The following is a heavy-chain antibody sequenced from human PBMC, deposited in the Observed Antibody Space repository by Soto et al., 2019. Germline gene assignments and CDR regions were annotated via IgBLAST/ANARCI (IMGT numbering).Heavy chain of an antibody. V-gene: IGHV3-30*18. D-gene: IGHD1-26*01. CDR1: GFTFSSYG. Sequence: QVQLVESGGGVVQPGRSLRLSCAASGFTFSSYGMHWVRQAPGKGLEWVAVISYDGSNKYYADSVKGRFTISRDNSKNTLYLQMNSLRAEDTAVYYCAKDESGSYWYYFDYWGQGTLVTVSS. CDR3: AKDESGSYWYYFDY. J-gene: IGHJ4*02. CDR2: ISYDGSNK.